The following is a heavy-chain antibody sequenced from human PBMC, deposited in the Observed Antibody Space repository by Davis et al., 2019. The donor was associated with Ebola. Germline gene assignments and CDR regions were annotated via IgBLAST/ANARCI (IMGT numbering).Heavy chain of an antibody. J-gene: IGHJ6*04. CDR2: IYYSGST. CDR3: ASPDHGLRYFDWLLPEKTYGMDV. D-gene: IGHD3-9*01. V-gene: IGHV4-31*03. CDR1: GGSISSGGYY. Sequence: SETLSLTCTVSGGSISSGGYYWSWIRQHPGKGLEWIGYIYYSGSTYYNPSLKSRVTISVDTSKNQFSLKLSSVTAADTAVYYCASPDHGLRYFDWLLPEKTYGMDVWGKGTTVTVSS.